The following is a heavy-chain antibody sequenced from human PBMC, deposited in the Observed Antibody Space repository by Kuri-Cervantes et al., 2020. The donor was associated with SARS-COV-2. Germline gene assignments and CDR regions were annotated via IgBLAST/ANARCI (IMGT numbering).Heavy chain of an antibody. V-gene: IGHV4-34*01. CDR2: INHSGST. CDR1: GGSFSGYY. J-gene: IGHJ5*02. D-gene: IGHD3-10*01. CDR3: ARVWFGEFDWFDP. Sequence: SETLSLTCAVYGGSFSGYYWSWIRQPPGKGLEWIGEINHSGSTNYNPSLKSRVTISVDTSKNQFSLKLSSVTAADTAVYCCARVWFGEFDWFDPWGQGTLVTGLL.